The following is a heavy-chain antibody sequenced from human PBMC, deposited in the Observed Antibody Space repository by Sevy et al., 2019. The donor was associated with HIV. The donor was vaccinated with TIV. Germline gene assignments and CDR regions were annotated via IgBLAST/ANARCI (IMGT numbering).Heavy chain of an antibody. CDR3: ARGKVLFDY. CDR1: GDSFSNYY. V-gene: IGHV4-59*01. J-gene: IGHJ4*02. CDR2: IYHNGST. Sequence: SETLSLTCTVSGDSFSNYYWSWIRQSPGKGLEWIGYIYHNGSTNFNRSLKRRATISVYTSKNQFSLKLNSVTAADKAVYYCARGKVLFDYWGQGTLVTVSS. D-gene: IGHD3-10*01.